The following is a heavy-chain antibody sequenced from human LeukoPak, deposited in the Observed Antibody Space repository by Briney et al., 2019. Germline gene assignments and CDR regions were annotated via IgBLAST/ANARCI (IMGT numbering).Heavy chain of an antibody. CDR2: INPSGGST. D-gene: IGHD2-8*01. CDR1: GYTFTSYY. J-gene: IGHJ3*02. CDR3: ARTNGSHDAFDI. Sequence: GASVKVSCRASGYTFTSYYMHWVRQAPGQGLEWMGIINPSGGSTSYAQKFQGRVTMTRDTSTSTVYMELSSLRSEDTAVYYCARTNGSHDAFDIWGQGTMVTVSS. V-gene: IGHV1-46*01.